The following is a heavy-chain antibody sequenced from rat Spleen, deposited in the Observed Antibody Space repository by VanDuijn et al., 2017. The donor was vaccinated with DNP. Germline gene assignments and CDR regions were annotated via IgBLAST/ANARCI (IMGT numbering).Heavy chain of an antibody. D-gene: IGHD1-1*01. CDR3: ARLRLEWEVRAMDA. J-gene: IGHJ4*01. Sequence: EVQLQESGPGLVKPSQSLSLTCFVTGYSITSNYWGWIRKFPGSEMECIGHISYGGRTRYNPSLKSRISITRDTSKNQFFLQLNSLTTEDTATYYCARLRLEWEVRAMDAWGQGTSVTVSS. CDR1: GYSITSNY. CDR2: ISYGGRT. V-gene: IGHV3-1*01.